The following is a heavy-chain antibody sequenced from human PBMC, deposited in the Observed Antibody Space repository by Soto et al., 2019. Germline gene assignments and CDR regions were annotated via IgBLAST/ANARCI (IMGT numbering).Heavy chain of an antibody. J-gene: IGHJ4*02. V-gene: IGHV3-23*01. CDR3: AKEDTAMVPSYYFDY. Sequence: PGGSLRLSCAASGFTFSTYAMSWVRQPPGKGLEWVSIVSDGGSDAFYADSVKGRFAISRDNSKNTLYLQMNSLRAEDTAVYYCAKEDTAMVPSYYFDYWGQGTLVIGSS. D-gene: IGHD5-18*01. CDR2: VSDGGSDA. CDR1: GFTFSTYA.